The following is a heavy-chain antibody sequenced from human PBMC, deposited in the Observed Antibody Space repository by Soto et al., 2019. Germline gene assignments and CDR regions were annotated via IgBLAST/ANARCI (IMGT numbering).Heavy chain of an antibody. J-gene: IGHJ5*01. CDR3: AKLYSTSWFGNWFDS. CDR1: GGSITGHY. CDR2: IYHSGST. D-gene: IGHD2-2*01. V-gene: IGHV4-59*11. Sequence: SETLSLTCSVSGGSITGHYWNWIRQPPGKGLEWIGYIYHSGSTTYNPSLRSRVTISVDTSKNQFSLKLSSVTAADTAMYYCAKLYSTSWFGNWFDSWGQGSLVTVSS.